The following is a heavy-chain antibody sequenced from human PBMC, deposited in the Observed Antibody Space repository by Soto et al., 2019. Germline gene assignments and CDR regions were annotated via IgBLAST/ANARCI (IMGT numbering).Heavy chain of an antibody. Sequence: QITLKESGPTLVKPTQTLTLTCTFSGFSLSTSGVGVGWIRQPPGKALEWLALIYWDDDKRYSPSLKSRLTITKDTSKNQVVLTMTNMDPVDTATYYCAHRLYQNLNVYYFDYWGQGTLVTVSS. V-gene: IGHV2-5*02. D-gene: IGHD1-1*01. CDR1: GFSLSTSGVG. CDR3: AHRLYQNLNVYYFDY. CDR2: IYWDDDK. J-gene: IGHJ4*02.